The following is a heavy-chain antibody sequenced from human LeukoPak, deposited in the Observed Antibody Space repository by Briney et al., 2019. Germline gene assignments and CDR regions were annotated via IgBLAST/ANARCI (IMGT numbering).Heavy chain of an antibody. V-gene: IGHV1-2*02. J-gene: IGHJ4*02. Sequence: GASVKVSCKXSGYTFTGHYMHWVRQAPRQGLEWMGRINPNSGGTNYAQKFQGRVTMTRDTSISTAYMELSRLRSDDTAVYYCARGPGALWFGELLPLDYWGQGTLVTVSS. CDR1: GYTFTGHY. CDR2: INPNSGGT. D-gene: IGHD3-10*01. CDR3: ARGPGALWFGELLPLDY.